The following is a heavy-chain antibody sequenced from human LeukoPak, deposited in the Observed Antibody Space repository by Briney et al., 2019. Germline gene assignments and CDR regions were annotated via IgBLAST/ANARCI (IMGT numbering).Heavy chain of an antibody. CDR3: ARDFASSGNWNDGYYYYMDV. CDR2: INPNSGGT. V-gene: IGHV1-2*02. CDR1: GYTFTGYY. Sequence: ASVKVSCKASGYTFTGYYMHWVRQAPGQGLEWMGWINPNSGGTNYAQKFQGRVTMTRDTSISTAYMELSRLRSDDTAVYYCARDFASSGNWNDGYYYYMDVWGKGTTVTVSS. D-gene: IGHD1-1*01. J-gene: IGHJ6*03.